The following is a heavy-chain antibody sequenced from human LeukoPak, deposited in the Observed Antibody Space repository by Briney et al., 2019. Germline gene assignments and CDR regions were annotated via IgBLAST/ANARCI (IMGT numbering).Heavy chain of an antibody. J-gene: IGHJ3*02. Sequence: GGSLRLSCAASGFTFSSYSMNWVRQAPGKGLEWVSSISSSSSYIYYADSVKGRFTISRDNAKNSLYLQMNSLRGEDTAVYYCARAAIVGGAFDIWGQGTMVTVSS. V-gene: IGHV3-21*01. CDR2: ISSSSSYI. CDR3: ARAAIVGGAFDI. CDR1: GFTFSSYS. D-gene: IGHD1-26*01.